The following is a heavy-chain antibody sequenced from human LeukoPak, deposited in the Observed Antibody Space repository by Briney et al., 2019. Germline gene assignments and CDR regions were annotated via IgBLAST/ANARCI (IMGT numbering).Heavy chain of an antibody. CDR2: IYYSGST. CDR3: ALGRTSLLRSYYYYMDV. J-gene: IGHJ6*03. Sequence: SETLSLTCTVSGGSISSSSYYWGWIRQPPGKGLEWIGSIYYSGSTYYNPSLKSRVTISVDTSKNQFSLKLGAVTAADTAVYYCALGRTSLLRSYYYYMDVWGKGTTVTVSS. D-gene: IGHD2-2*01. V-gene: IGHV4-39*01. CDR1: GGSISSSSYY.